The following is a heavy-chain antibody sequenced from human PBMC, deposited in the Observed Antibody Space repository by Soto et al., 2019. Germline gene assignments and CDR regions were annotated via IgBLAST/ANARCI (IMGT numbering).Heavy chain of an antibody. CDR2: ISYDGSNK. CDR1: GFTFSSYG. Sequence: QVQLVESGGGVVQPGRSLRLSCAASGFTFSSYGMHWVRQAPGKGLEWVAVISYDGSNKYYADSVKGRFTISRDNSKNTLYLQMNSLRAEDTAVYYCAKEVAAAGTFYYYYGMDVWGQGTTVTFSS. CDR3: AKEVAAAGTFYYYYGMDV. J-gene: IGHJ6*02. D-gene: IGHD6-13*01. V-gene: IGHV3-30*18.